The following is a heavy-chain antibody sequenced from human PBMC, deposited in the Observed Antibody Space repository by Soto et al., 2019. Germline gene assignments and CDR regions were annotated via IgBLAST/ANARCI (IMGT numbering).Heavy chain of an antibody. CDR3: AKKLYSGTYYDLES. V-gene: IGHV3-23*01. Sequence: EVHLLVSGGGLVRPGGSLRLSCTGSGFIFKDYAMTWVRQGPGKGLEWVSTMSESGDVISYRDSAKGRFTMSRDMSNSTLYLEMNGLRAEDTAMYYCAKKLYSGTYYDLESWGPGTLVTVSS. CDR2: MSESGDVI. CDR1: GFIFKDYA. D-gene: IGHD1-26*01. J-gene: IGHJ1*01.